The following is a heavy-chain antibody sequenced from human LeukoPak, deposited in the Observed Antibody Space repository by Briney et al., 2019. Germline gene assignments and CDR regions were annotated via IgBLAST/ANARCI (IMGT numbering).Heavy chain of an antibody. CDR3: GKARGVWWAIDN. J-gene: IGHJ4*02. V-gene: IGHV3-23*01. CDR1: GLTFSNYA. D-gene: IGHD2-8*02. Sequence: GESLRLSCTVSGLTFSNYAMTWVRQPPGKGREWVGCISDTDRTTYYAGSLQGRSVTLRENSRDTLFSQTKSLGAHDPDVYYCGKARGVWWAIDNWGRGALVTVSS. CDR2: ISDTDRTT.